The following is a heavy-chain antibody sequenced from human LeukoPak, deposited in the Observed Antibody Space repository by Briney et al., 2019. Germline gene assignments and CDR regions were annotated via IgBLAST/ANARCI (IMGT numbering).Heavy chain of an antibody. CDR1: GFTFSSYS. V-gene: IGHV3-21*01. J-gene: IGHJ3*02. D-gene: IGHD3-22*01. Sequence: GGSLRLSCAASGFTFSSYSMNWVRQAPGRGLEWVSSISSSSSYIYYADSVKGRFTISRDNAKNSLYLQMNSLRAEDTAVYYCARDGYDSSGYYPQDAFDIWGQGTMVTVSS. CDR2: ISSSSSYI. CDR3: ARDGYDSSGYYPQDAFDI.